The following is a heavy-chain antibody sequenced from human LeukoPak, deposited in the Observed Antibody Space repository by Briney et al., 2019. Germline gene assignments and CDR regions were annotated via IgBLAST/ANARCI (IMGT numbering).Heavy chain of an antibody. CDR1: GFTFSSYW. V-gene: IGHV3-74*01. J-gene: IGHJ4*02. CDR3: AKDPPSRLVGAIQYYFDY. CDR2: INSDGSST. D-gene: IGHD1-26*01. Sequence: GGSLRLSCAASGFTFSSYWMHWVRQAPGKGLVWVSRINSDGSSTGYADSVKGRFTISRDNSKNALYLQMNSLRAEDTAVYYCAKDPPSRLVGAIQYYFDYWGQGTLVTVSS.